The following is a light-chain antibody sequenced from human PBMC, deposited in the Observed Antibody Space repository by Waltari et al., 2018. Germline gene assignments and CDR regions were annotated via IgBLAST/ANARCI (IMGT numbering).Light chain of an antibody. CDR3: QQRYSWPLT. CDR2: GAS. CDR1: QSVSSN. Sequence: EIVMTQSPATLSVSPGERATLSCRASQSVSSNLAWYQQKPGQAPRLLIYGASTRATGIPARFSGSGSGTEFTLTISSLEPEDFAIYYCQQRYSWPLTFGGGTKVEIK. V-gene: IGKV3-15*01. J-gene: IGKJ4*01.